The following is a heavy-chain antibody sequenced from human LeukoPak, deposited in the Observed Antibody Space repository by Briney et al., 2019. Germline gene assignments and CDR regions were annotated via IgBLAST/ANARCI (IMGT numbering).Heavy chain of an antibody. CDR2: IYYSGST. D-gene: IGHD1-26*01. CDR3: ARAHQWELPSLGPHFDY. V-gene: IGHV4-59*01. J-gene: IGHJ4*02. Sequence: SETLSLTCTVSGGSISTYYWNWIRQPPGKGLVWIGYIYYSGSTNYNPSLKSRVTISVDTSNNQFSLKLSSVTAADTAVYYCARAHQWELPSLGPHFDYWGQGTLVTVSS. CDR1: GGSISTYY.